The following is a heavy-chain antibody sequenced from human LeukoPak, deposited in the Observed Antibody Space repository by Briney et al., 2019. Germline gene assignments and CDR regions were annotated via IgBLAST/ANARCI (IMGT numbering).Heavy chain of an antibody. J-gene: IGHJ4*02. CDR2: ILYDGNNK. CDR1: GFTFSNYG. Sequence: GGSLRLSCAAFGFTFSNYGMHWVRQAPGKGLECVALILYDGNNKYYADSVKGRFTISRDNSKNTLYLQMNSLRAEDTAVYYCASWGGTPFGYWGQGTLVTVSS. CDR3: ASWGGTPFGY. D-gene: IGHD1-14*01. V-gene: IGHV3-30*02.